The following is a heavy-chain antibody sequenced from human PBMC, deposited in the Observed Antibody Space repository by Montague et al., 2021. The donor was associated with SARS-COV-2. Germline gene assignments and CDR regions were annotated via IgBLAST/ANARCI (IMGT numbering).Heavy chain of an antibody. V-gene: IGHV4-34*01. J-gene: IGHJ4*02. CDR1: GGSFSGYF. Sequence: SETLSLTCAIYGGSFSGYFWSWIRQSPGKGLEWIGEISYTGHTRYNPSLQSRVSTSGDSSENQFSLTLTSVTAADTAVYYCARSHYSVSWCPDWGQGTLVTVSS. CDR3: ARSHYSVSWCPD. CDR2: ISYTGHT. D-gene: IGHD5/OR15-5a*01.